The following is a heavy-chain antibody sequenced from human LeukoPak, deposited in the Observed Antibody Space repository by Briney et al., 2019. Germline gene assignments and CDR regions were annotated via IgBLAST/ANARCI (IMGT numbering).Heavy chain of an antibody. Sequence: GASVKVSCKASGYTFTTYYMYWVRQAPGQGLEWMGIINPSGGSTSYAQKFQGRVTMTRDTFTSTVYMELSSLRSEDTAVYYCARDLPIISAAGTDYYGMDVWGQGTTVTVSS. CDR1: GYTFTTYY. CDR3: ARDLPIISAAGTDYYGMDV. V-gene: IGHV1-46*01. J-gene: IGHJ6*02. CDR2: INPSGGST. D-gene: IGHD3-10*01.